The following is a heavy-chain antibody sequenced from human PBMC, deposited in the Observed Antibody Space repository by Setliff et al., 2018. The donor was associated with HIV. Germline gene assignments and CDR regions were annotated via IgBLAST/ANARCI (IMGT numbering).Heavy chain of an antibody. CDR2: ISAYNGNT. Sequence: ASVKVSCKASGYTFTNYGISWVRQAPGQGLEWMGWISAYNGNTNYAQKLQDRVTMTTDTSTSTAYMELRSLGSDDTAVYYCARILVGVDDAFDIWGQGTMVTVSS. CDR3: ARILVGVDDAFDI. V-gene: IGHV1-18*01. J-gene: IGHJ3*02. D-gene: IGHD1-26*01. CDR1: GYTFTNYG.